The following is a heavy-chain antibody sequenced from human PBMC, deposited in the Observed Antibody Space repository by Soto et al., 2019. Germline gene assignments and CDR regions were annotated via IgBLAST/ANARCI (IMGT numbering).Heavy chain of an antibody. Sequence: QVQLVQSGAEVKKPGSSVKVSCKASGGTFSSYAISWVRQAPGQGLEWMGGIIPIFGTANYAQKFQGRVTITADESTRTDYMELSSLRSEDTAVYYCAREVKEGAWEAPYGMDVWGQGTTVTVSS. CDR2: IIPIFGTA. CDR3: AREVKEGAWEAPYGMDV. V-gene: IGHV1-69*12. D-gene: IGHD1-26*01. J-gene: IGHJ6*02. CDR1: GGTFSSYA.